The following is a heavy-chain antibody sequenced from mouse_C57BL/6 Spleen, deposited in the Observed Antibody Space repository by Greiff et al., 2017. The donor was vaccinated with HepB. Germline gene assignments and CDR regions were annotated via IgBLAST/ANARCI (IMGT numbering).Heavy chain of an antibody. D-gene: IGHD2-3*01. V-gene: IGHV14-1*01. CDR2: IDPEDGDT. Sequence: EVQLQQSGAELVRPGASVKLSCTASGFNIKDYYMHWVKQRPEQGLEWIGRIDPEDGDTEYAPKFQGKATMTADTSSNTAYLQLSSLTSEDSAVYYCARGGLLRGWYFDVWGTGTTVTVSS. CDR3: ARGGLLRGWYFDV. CDR1: GFNIKDYY. J-gene: IGHJ1*03.